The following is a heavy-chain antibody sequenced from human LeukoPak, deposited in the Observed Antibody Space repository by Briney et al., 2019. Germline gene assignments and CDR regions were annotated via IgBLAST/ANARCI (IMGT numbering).Heavy chain of an antibody. CDR1: GGSFSGYY. CDR3: ARLEVLLYYYYYIDV. D-gene: IGHD3-10*01. V-gene: IGHV4-34*01. Sequence: LETLSLTCAVYGGSFSGYYWSWIRQPPGKGLEWIGEINHSGSTHYNPSLKGRVTISVDTSKNQFSLKLTSVTAADTAVYYCARLEVLLYYYYYIDVWDRGTTVTVSS. J-gene: IGHJ6*03. CDR2: INHSGST.